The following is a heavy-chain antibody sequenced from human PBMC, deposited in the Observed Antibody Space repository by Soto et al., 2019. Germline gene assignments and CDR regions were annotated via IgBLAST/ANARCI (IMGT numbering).Heavy chain of an antibody. J-gene: IGHJ4*02. D-gene: IGHD6-19*01. CDR1: GYTFTGYY. V-gene: IGHV1-2*02. CDR2: INPDSGGT. CDR3: ARYFSTVAGGY. Sequence: VHLVQSGAEVKKPVTSVKVSCKASGYTFTGYYMHWGRHAPGQALEWMGWINPDSGGTNYAQKFQGRVTLTRYTGISTAYMELSRLRSDHPAVYYCARYFSTVAGGYWGQGTLVTVS.